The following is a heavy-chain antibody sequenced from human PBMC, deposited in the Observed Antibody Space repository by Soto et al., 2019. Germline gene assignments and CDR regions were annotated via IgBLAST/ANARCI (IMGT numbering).Heavy chain of an antibody. CDR1: GFTFGDYA. V-gene: IGHV3-49*05. CDR2: IRSKAYGGTT. D-gene: IGHD3-22*01. J-gene: IGHJ4*02. CDR3: TRDLGNYYDSSGYYPLDY. Sequence: KPGGSLRLSCTASGFTFGDYAMSWFRQAPGKGLEWVGFIRSKAYGGTTEYAASVKGRFTISRDDSKSIAYLQMNSLKTEDTAVYYCTRDLGNYYDSSGYYPLDYWGQGTLVTVSS.